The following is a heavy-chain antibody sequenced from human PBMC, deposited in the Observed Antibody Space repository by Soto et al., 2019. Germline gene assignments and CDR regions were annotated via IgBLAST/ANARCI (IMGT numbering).Heavy chain of an antibody. CDR3: ARDRYSSRWYRLDV. CDR2: TYYRSKYYT. V-gene: IGHV6-1*01. CDR1: GDSVSSNSAT. D-gene: IGHD6-19*01. J-gene: IGHJ6*02. Sequence: SQTLSLTCAISGDSVSSNSATWNWIRQSPSRGLEWLGRTYYRSKYYTDYATSVKSRITINPDTSKNQFSLHLNSVTPEDTAVYYCARDRYSSRWYRLDVWGQGTTVTVSS.